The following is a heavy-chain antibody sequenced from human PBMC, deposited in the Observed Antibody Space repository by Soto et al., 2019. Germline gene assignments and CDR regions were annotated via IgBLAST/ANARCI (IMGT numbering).Heavy chain of an antibody. CDR3: VKGGWLDF. J-gene: IGHJ5*01. V-gene: IGHV3-23*01. CDR1: GFSFSNFE. CDR2: ISGDSART. D-gene: IGHD3-16*01. Sequence: EVQLLESGGGLVQPGGSLRLSCAASGFSFSNFEMSWVRQAPGRGLEWVSFISGDSARTYYADAVKGRFTSSRDNSKHTLYLQMNSLTAEDTAVYACVKGGWLDFWGQGTLVTVSS.